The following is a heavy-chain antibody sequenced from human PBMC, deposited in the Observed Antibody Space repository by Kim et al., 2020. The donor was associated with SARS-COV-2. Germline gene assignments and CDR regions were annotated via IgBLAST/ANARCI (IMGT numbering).Heavy chain of an antibody. J-gene: IGHJ4*02. V-gene: IGHV4-34*01. CDR2: INHSGST. CDR1: GGSFSGYY. Sequence: SETLSLTCAVYGGSFSGYYWSWIRQPPGKGLEWIGEINHSGSTNYNPSLKSRVTISVDTSKNQFSLKLSSVTAADTAVYYCARGGNILTGYYDQAIFFDYWGQGTLVTVSS. D-gene: IGHD3-9*01. CDR3: ARGGNILTGYYDQAIFFDY.